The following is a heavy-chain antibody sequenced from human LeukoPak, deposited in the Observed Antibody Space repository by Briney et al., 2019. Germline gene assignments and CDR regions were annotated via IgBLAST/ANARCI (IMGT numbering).Heavy chain of an antibody. CDR1: GYSFSEYY. J-gene: IGHJ4*02. D-gene: IGHD2-21*02. V-gene: IGHV1-2*02. CDR3: TRGGVVPGILQDFDS. CDR2: INPQTGAT. Sequence: ASVTVSSKGSGYSFSEYYLHWVRQVPGQGLEWMGWINPQTGATKYAQKFEGRVTMTRDTSITTAHMELTSLTSDDTTIYYCTRGGVVPGILQDFDSWGQGTLVTVSS.